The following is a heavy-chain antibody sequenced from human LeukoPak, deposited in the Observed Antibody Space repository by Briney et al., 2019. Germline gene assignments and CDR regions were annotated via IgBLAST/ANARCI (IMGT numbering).Heavy chain of an antibody. CDR1: GYTFTSFG. D-gene: IGHD1-26*01. CDR3: ARPPYSGSYSDTNRYLQH. J-gene: IGHJ1*01. V-gene: IGHV1-18*01. CDR2: ISAYTGIS. Sequence: ASVKVSCKAYGYTFTSFGINWVRQAPGQGLEWMGRISAYTGISNHAQKFQGRVTMTADTSTSTAYMELRSLRSDDTAVYYCARPPYSGSYSDTNRYLQHWGQGTLVIVSS.